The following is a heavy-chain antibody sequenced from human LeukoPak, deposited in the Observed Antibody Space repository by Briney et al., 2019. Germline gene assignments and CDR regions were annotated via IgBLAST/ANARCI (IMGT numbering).Heavy chain of an antibody. CDR1: RFTFSDYD. J-gene: IGHJ4*02. D-gene: IGHD5-18*01. V-gene: IGHV3-11*01. CDR2: ITTSGNTV. CDR3: AIFADQWVQLWVPVY. Sequence: GGSLRLSCAASRFTFSDYDMSWIRQAPGKGLDWVSYITTSGNTVYYADSVKGRFTISRDNAKNSFFLQMNSLRAEDTAVYYCAIFADQWVQLWVPVYWGQGTLVTVST.